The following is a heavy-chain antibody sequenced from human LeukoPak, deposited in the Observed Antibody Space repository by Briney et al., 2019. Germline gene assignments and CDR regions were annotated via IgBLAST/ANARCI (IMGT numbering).Heavy chain of an antibody. CDR3: ARGRYYYGSGSYYKADMDV. Sequence: PGGSLRLSCAASGFTFSSYAMHWVRQAPGKGLEYVSAISSNGGSTYYANSVKGRFTISRDNSKNTLYLQMGSLRAEDMAVYYCARGRYYYGSGSYYKADMDVWGKGTTVTVSS. CDR2: ISSNGGST. D-gene: IGHD3-10*01. CDR1: GFTFSSYA. J-gene: IGHJ6*03. V-gene: IGHV3-64*01.